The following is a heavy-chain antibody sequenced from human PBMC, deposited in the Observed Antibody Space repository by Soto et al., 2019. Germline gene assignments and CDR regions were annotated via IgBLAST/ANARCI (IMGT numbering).Heavy chain of an antibody. V-gene: IGHV3-30*07. CDR2: ISYDGSNK. J-gene: IGHJ6*02. CDR3: ARRSYDFWSGYSHYYYGMDV. D-gene: IGHD3-3*01. CDR1: GFTFSSYA. Sequence: GGSLRLSCAASGFTFSSYAMHWVRQAPGKGLEWVAVISYDGSNKYYADSVKGRFTISRDNSKNTLYLQMNSLRAEDTAVYYCARRSYDFWSGYSHYYYGMDVWGQGTTVTVSS.